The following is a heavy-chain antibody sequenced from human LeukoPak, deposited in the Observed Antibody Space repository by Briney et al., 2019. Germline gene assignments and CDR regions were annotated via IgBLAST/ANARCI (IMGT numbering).Heavy chain of an antibody. Sequence: SETLSLTCTVSGGSISSYYWSWIRQPPGKGLEWIGYIYYSGSTNYNPSLKSRVTISVDTSKNQFSLKLSSVTAADTAVYYCAGGTAAAGTFWFDPWGQGTLVTVSS. J-gene: IGHJ5*02. CDR1: GGSISSYY. V-gene: IGHV4-59*01. CDR2: IYYSGST. D-gene: IGHD6-13*01. CDR3: AGGTAAAGTFWFDP.